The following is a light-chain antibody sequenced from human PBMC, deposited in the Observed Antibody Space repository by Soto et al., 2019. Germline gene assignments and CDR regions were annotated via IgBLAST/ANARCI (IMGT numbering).Light chain of an antibody. V-gene: IGLV2-14*01. J-gene: IGLJ1*01. CDR1: SSDVGDYNY. Sequence: QSALTQPASMSGSPGQSITISCTGASSDVGDYNYVSWYQQHPGKAPKLMIYEVRIRPSGVSDRFSGSKSGNTASLTISGLQAEDEADYYCSSYTSSITYVFGTGTKLTVL. CDR3: SSYTSSITYV. CDR2: EVR.